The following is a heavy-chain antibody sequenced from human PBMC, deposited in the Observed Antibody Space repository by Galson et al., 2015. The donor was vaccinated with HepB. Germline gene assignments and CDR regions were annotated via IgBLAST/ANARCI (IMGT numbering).Heavy chain of an antibody. CDR2: ISTNGATI. D-gene: IGHD2-21*01. J-gene: IGHJ3*01. CDR1: GFTLSRYT. V-gene: IGHV3-48*04. CDR3: ATTLFGGGAYWTFDL. Sequence: SLRLSCAASGFTLSRYTMNWVRQAPGKELQWISYISTNGATIHYADSVKGRFTIARDNARNSIFLQMNSLRVEDTAVYCCATTLFGGGAYWTFDLWGQGTLVTVSS.